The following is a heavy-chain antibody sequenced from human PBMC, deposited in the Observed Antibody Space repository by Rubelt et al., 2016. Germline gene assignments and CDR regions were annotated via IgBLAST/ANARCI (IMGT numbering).Heavy chain of an antibody. Sequence: QVQLVQSGAAVKKPGASVKVSCKASGYTFTSYAMHWVRQAPGQRLAWLGWINAGNGNTQFSQKFQGRGTITRDTSASTAYMELSSLRSEDTAVYYCARGLGLGYSSSWFNWFDPWGQGTLVTVSS. D-gene: IGHD6-13*01. CDR1: GYTFTSYA. J-gene: IGHJ5*02. CDR2: INAGNGNT. V-gene: IGHV1-3*01. CDR3: ARGLGLGYSSSWFNWFDP.